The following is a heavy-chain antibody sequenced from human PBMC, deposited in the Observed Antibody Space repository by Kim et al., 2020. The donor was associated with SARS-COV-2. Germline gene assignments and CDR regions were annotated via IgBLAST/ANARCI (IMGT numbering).Heavy chain of an antibody. D-gene: IGHD6-13*01. CDR2: INAGNGNT. CDR1: GYTFTSYA. V-gene: IGHV1-3*01. J-gene: IGHJ4*02. Sequence: ASVKVSCKASGYTFTSYAMHWVRQAPGQRLEWMGWINAGNGNTKYSQKFQGRVTITRDTSASTAYMELSSLRSEDTAVYYCARGFLSPQQLIVGPDYWGQGTLVTVSS. CDR3: ARGFLSPQQLIVGPDY.